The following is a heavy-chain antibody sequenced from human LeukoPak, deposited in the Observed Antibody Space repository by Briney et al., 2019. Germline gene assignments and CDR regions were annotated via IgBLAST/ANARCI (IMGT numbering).Heavy chain of an antibody. CDR2: ISSSSSYI. CDR3: ARDSKGATRPFDY. Sequence: PGGSLRLSCAASGFTFSSYSMNWVRQAPGKGLEWVSSISSSSSYIYYADSVKGRFTISRVNAKNSLYLQMNSLRAEDTAVYYCARDSKGATRPFDYWGQGTLVTVSS. D-gene: IGHD1-26*01. CDR1: GFTFSSYS. J-gene: IGHJ4*02. V-gene: IGHV3-21*01.